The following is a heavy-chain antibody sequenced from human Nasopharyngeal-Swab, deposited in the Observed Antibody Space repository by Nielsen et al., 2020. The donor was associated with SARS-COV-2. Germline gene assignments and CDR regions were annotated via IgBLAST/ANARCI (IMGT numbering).Heavy chain of an antibody. V-gene: IGHV4-39*07. Sequence: WIRQPPGKGLEWIGRIYYSGSTYYNQSLKSRVTISGDTSKNQFSLKLSSVTAADTAVYYCARDRGLGYSYGSFHYWGQGTLVTVSS. CDR3: ARDRGLGYSYGSFHY. J-gene: IGHJ4*02. D-gene: IGHD5-18*01. CDR2: IYYSGST.